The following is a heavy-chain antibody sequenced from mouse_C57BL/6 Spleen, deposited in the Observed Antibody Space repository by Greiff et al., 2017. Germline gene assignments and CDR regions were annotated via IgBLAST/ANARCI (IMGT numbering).Heavy chain of an antibody. CDR2: ISNLAYSI. Sequence: EVQGVESGGGLVQPGGSLKLSCAASGFTFSDYGMAWVRQAPRKGPEWVAFISNLAYSIYYADTVTGRFTISRENAKNTLYLEMSSLRSEDTAMYYCARGSGTRWYFDVWGTGTTVTVSS. J-gene: IGHJ1*03. CDR3: ARGSGTRWYFDV. CDR1: GFTFSDYG. V-gene: IGHV5-15*01. D-gene: IGHD4-1*01.